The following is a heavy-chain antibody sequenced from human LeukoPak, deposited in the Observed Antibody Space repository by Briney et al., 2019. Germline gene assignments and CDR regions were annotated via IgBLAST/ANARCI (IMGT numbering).Heavy chain of an antibody. CDR1: GYTFTSYG. D-gene: IGHD3-9*01. V-gene: IGHV1-18*01. CDR3: ARETYSNILTGTDY. Sequence: ASVKVSCKASGYTFTSYGISWVRQAPGQGLEWMGWISGYNGNTNYAQKLQGRVTMTTDTSTSTAYMELRSLRSDDTAVYYCARETYSNILTGTDYWGPGTLVTVSS. CDR2: ISGYNGNT. J-gene: IGHJ4*02.